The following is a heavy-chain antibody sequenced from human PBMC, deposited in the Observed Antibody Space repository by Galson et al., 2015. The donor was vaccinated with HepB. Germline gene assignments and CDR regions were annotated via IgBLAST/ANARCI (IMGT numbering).Heavy chain of an antibody. V-gene: IGHV1-46*04. D-gene: IGHD1-26*01. Sequence: SVKVSCKASGYTFTSYHMHWVRQAPGQGLEWMGIINPSGGSTSYAQKLQGRVTMTRDTSTSTVYMELSSLRSEDTAVYYCARGGGSYYSFDYWGQGTLVTVSS. CDR2: INPSGGST. J-gene: IGHJ4*02. CDR3: ARGGGSYYSFDY. CDR1: GYTFTSYH.